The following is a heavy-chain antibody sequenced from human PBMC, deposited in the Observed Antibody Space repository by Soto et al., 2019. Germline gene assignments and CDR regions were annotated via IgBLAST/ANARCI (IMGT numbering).Heavy chain of an antibody. J-gene: IGHJ4*02. V-gene: IGHV3-13*01. Sequence: GGSLRLSCAASGFTFSSYDMHWVRQATGKGLEWVSAIGTAGDTYYPGSVKGRFTISRENAKNSLYLQMNSLRAGDTAVFYCARYIGSTGYFDCWGQRTLVTDSS. CDR3: ARYIGSTGYFDC. D-gene: IGHD3-10*01. CDR2: IGTAGDT. CDR1: GFTFSSYD.